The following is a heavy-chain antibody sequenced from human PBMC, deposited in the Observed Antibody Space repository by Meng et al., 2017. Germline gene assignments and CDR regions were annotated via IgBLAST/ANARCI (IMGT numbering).Heavy chain of an antibody. CDR1: GDSVSSNSAA. J-gene: IGHJ4*02. CDR2: TYYRSKWYN. CDR3: ARGVVYAISYFDY. D-gene: IGHD2-8*02. Sequence: QEPPRSSGPGLVKPSQPPPPTWAISGDSVSSNSAAWNWIRQSPSRGLEWLGRTYYRSKWYNDYAVSVKSRITINPDTSKNQFSLQLNSVTPEDTAVYYCARGVVYAISYFDYWGQGTLVTVPS. V-gene: IGHV6-1*01.